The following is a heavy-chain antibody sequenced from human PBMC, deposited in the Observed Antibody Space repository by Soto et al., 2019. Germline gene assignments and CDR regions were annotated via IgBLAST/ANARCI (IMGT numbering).Heavy chain of an antibody. Sequence: PSATXSLTCTISGSSITTAYYFGCVRQHPVKVLEWIGHIYYTASTYYNQSLKSRLNISLDTSKNKSSLKMESVTDEDTAIYFCGRGSRLDTWGQGTLVTVSS. CDR3: GRGSRLDT. CDR2: IYYTAST. J-gene: IGHJ5*02. V-gene: IGHV4-31*03. D-gene: IGHD1-26*01. CDR1: GSSITTAYY.